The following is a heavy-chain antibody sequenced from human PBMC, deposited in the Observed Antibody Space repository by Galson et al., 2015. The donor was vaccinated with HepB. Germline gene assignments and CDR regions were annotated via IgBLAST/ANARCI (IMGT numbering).Heavy chain of an antibody. CDR3: AKIWGGSTMIFSHFDY. CDR1: GFTFSSYL. Sequence: SLRPSCAASGFTFSSYLMGWVRQAPGTGLEWVANINQDGGEKYYVDSVKGRFTISRDNAKNSLYLQMNSLRAEDTAVYYCAKIWGGSTMIFSHFDYWGQGTLVTVSS. CDR2: INQDGGEK. V-gene: IGHV3-7*03. D-gene: IGHD3-9*01. J-gene: IGHJ4*02.